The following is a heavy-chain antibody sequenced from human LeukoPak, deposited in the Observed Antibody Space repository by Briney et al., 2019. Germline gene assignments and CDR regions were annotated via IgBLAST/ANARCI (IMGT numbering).Heavy chain of an antibody. Sequence: GGSLRLSCAASGFTFSNAWMSWVRQAPGKGLEWVGRIKSKTDGGTTDYAAPVKGRFTISRDDSKNTLYLQMNSLKTKDTAVYYCTGSYNWNDGYFDYWGQGTLVTVSS. CDR1: GFTFSNAW. J-gene: IGHJ4*02. CDR2: IKSKTDGGTT. V-gene: IGHV3-15*01. D-gene: IGHD1-1*01. CDR3: TGSYNWNDGYFDY.